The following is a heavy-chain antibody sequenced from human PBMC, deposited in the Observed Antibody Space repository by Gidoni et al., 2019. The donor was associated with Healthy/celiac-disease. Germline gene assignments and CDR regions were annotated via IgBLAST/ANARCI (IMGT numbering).Heavy chain of an antibody. CDR1: GGSISSGGYY. D-gene: IGHD4-17*01. Sequence: QVQLQESGPGLVKPSQTLSLTCTVSGGSISSGGYYWSWIRQHPGKALECIGYIYYSGSTYYNPSLKSRVTISVDTSKNQFSLKLSSVTAADTAVYYCARDWGFGKTVTTAGDYYGMDVWGQGTTVTVSS. CDR2: IYYSGST. CDR3: ARDWGFGKTVTTAGDYYGMDV. V-gene: IGHV4-31*03. J-gene: IGHJ6*02.